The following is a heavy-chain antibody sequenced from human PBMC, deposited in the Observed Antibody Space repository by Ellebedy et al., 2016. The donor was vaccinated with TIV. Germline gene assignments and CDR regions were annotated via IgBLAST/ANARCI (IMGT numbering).Heavy chain of an antibody. V-gene: IGHV5-51*01. Sequence: GESLKISCTGSGYPCINYWIGWVRQMPGKGLEWMGIISPADSDTRYSPSFQGQITISVDKSINTASLQWSSLKASDSAMYYCARNVGDGSHFDYWGQGTLVTVSS. D-gene: IGHD5-24*01. CDR3: ARNVGDGSHFDY. J-gene: IGHJ4*02. CDR1: GYPCINYW. CDR2: ISPADSDT.